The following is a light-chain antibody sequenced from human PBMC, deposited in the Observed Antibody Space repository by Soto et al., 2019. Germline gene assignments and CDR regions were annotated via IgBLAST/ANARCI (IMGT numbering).Light chain of an antibody. Sequence: EIVLTQSPGTLSLSPGERATLSCRASQTIRNSYLAWYQQRPGQAPRLLIYGASSRATDIPDRFSGSGSGTDFTLTISRLEPEDFAVYYCQQYDTSPPTFGGGTKVEIK. V-gene: IGKV3-20*01. CDR2: GAS. J-gene: IGKJ4*01. CDR3: QQYDTSPPT. CDR1: QTIRNSY.